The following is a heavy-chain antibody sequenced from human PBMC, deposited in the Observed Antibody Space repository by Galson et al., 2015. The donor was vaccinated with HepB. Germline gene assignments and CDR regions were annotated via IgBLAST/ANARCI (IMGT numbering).Heavy chain of an antibody. V-gene: IGHV4-59*08. CDR1: GGSISSYY. CDR3: ARRGNYYVHYFDY. Sequence: ETLSLTCSVSGGSISSYYWSWIRQPPGKGLEWIGYIYYSGNTNYNPSLKSRVTISVDTSKKHISLNLSSVTAADTAVYYCARRGNYYVHYFDYWGQGTLVTVSS. J-gene: IGHJ4*02. D-gene: IGHD1-26*01. CDR2: IYYSGNT.